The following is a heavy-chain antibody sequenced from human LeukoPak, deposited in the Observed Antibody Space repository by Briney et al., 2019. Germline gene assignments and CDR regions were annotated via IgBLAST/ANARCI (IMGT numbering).Heavy chain of an antibody. CDR2: IKSKTTGETT. Sequence: GGSLRLSCAASGFSFSNAWMSWVRQAPGKGLEWVGRIKSKTTGETTDFAAPVKGGFTISRDDSKNTLYLQMNSLKIEDTAVYYCTTCTGGSCYSDYWGQGTLVTVSS. J-gene: IGHJ4*02. V-gene: IGHV3-15*01. CDR3: TTCTGGSCYSDY. D-gene: IGHD2-15*01. CDR1: GFSFSNAW.